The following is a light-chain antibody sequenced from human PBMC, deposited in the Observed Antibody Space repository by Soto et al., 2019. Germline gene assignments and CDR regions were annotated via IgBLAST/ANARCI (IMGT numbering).Light chain of an antibody. Sequence: EIVLTQSPGTLSLSPGERATLSCRASQSVSSSYLAWYQQKFGQAPRLLIYGASSRATGIPDRFSGSGSGTDFTIIISRLETVDFSVYYCQQYGCSSWTFGQGTKVESK. CDR3: QQYGCSSWT. V-gene: IGKV3-20*01. CDR1: QSVSSSY. CDR2: GAS. J-gene: IGKJ1*01.